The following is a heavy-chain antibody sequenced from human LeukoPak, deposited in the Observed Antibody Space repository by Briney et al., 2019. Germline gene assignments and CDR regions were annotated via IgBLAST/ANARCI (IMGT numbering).Heavy chain of an antibody. Sequence: PGGSLRLSCAASGFTFSSYWMHWVRQAPGKGLVWVSRINSDGSSTSYADSVKGRFTISRDTVKNTLYLQMNTLRAEDTAVYYCARGGGHSYGPFDYWGQGTLVTASS. CDR1: GFTFSSYW. D-gene: IGHD5-18*01. CDR2: INSDGSST. V-gene: IGHV3-74*01. J-gene: IGHJ4*02. CDR3: ARGGGHSYGPFDY.